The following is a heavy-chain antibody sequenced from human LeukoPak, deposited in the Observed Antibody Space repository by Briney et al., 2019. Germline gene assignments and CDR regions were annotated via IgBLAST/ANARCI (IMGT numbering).Heavy chain of an antibody. J-gene: IGHJ5*02. CDR3: ARHGDSWFDP. Sequence: SETLSLTCTVSGASISSSSYYWSWIRQPAGKGLEWIGHIYTSGSTNYNPSLKSRVAISVDTSKNQFSLKLSSVTAADTAVYYCARHGDSWFDPWGQGTLVTVSS. CDR1: GASISSSSYY. CDR2: IYTSGST. D-gene: IGHD7-27*01. V-gene: IGHV4-61*09.